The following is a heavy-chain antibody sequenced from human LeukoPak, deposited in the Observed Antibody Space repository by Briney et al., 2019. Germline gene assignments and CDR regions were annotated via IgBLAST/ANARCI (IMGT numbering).Heavy chain of an antibody. D-gene: IGHD3-22*01. V-gene: IGHV1-2*02. CDR3: ARGLTTYYYDSSGYTHSIDY. CDR1: GYTFTGYY. Sequence: ASVKVSCKASGYTFTGYYIHWVRQAPGQGLEWMGWINPNSGGTNYAQKFQGRVTMTRDTSISTAYMELSRLRSDDTAVYYCARGLTTYYYDSSGYTHSIDYWGQGTLVTVSS. CDR2: INPNSGGT. J-gene: IGHJ4*02.